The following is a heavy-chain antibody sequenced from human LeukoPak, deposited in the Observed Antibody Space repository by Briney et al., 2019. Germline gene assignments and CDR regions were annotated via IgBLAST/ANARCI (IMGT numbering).Heavy chain of an antibody. CDR3: ARDQYDTWSRRGNFDS. CDR1: GFTLSSRW. CDR2: INRDGSEK. Sequence: GGSLRLSCVVSGFTLSSRWMMWVRQAPGKGLEWMTNINRDGSEKNYVDSVKGRFTITRDNAENSLYLQMNSLKVEDTAIYYCARDQYDTWSRRGNFDSWGQGTLVIVSS. J-gene: IGHJ4*02. V-gene: IGHV3-7*03. D-gene: IGHD3-3*01.